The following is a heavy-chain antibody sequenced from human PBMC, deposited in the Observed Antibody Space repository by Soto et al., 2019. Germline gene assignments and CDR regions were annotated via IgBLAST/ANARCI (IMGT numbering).Heavy chain of an antibody. V-gene: IGHV1-18*01. D-gene: IGHD6-13*01. J-gene: IGHJ1*01. Sequence: ASLKFSFQSSGYTFSSYGITWVRQAPGQGLEWMGWISGYNGHTNYAQKLQGRVTMTTDTSTYTAYMELRSLRSDDTAVYYCARGDSSSWYDGFQHWGQGTMVTVSS. CDR3: ARGDSSSWYDGFQH. CDR2: ISGYNGHT. CDR1: GYTFSSYG.